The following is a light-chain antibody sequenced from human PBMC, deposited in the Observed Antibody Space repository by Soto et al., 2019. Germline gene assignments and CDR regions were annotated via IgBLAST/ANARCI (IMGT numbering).Light chain of an antibody. CDR3: QQSGSSPPT. CDR2: AAS. Sequence: LVMTQSPVTLSLSPGVTATLSCMASQSVRSSLAWYQQNPGKAPRLLIYAASNMATGIPDRFSGSGSGTDFTLTISRLEPEDFAVYYCQQSGSSPPTFGQGTKVDIK. J-gene: IGKJ1*01. V-gene: IGKV3-20*01. CDR1: QSVRSS.